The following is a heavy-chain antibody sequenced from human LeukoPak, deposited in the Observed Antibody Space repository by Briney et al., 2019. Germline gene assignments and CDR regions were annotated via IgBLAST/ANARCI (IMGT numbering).Heavy chain of an antibody. CDR1: GGTFSSYA. Sequence: SVQVSCKASGGTFSSYAISWVRRAPGQGLGWMGRIIPIFGIANYAQKFQGRVTITADKSTSTAYMELSSLRSEDTAVYYCARDLSHYYDSSGYTRWFDPWGQGTLVTVSS. CDR3: ARDLSHYYDSSGYTRWFDP. J-gene: IGHJ5*02. D-gene: IGHD3-22*01. V-gene: IGHV1-69*04. CDR2: IIPIFGIA.